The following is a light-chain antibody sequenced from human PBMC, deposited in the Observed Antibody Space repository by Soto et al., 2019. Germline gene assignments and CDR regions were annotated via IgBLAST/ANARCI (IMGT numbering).Light chain of an antibody. CDR3: QQYNKWPLT. V-gene: IGKV3-15*01. Sequence: EIVMTQSPASLSVSPGERASLYCRATQSVDSNLAWYQQKPGQVPRLLIYSASTRATGVPAVFSGSGSGSEFTLTISSLQSEDFAVYYCQQYNKWPLTFGQGTKVDI. CDR2: SAS. CDR1: QSVDSN. J-gene: IGKJ1*01.